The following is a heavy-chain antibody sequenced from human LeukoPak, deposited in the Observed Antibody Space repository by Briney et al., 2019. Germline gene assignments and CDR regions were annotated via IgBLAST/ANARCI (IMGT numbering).Heavy chain of an antibody. CDR1: GFTFSSYW. CDR2: IKSDGRGT. J-gene: IGHJ4*02. D-gene: IGHD5-18*01. V-gene: IGHV3-74*01. CDR3: AREALLPFDY. Sequence: GSLRLSCAASGFTFSSYWMHWVRQAPGKGLVWVSRIKSDGRGTSYADSVKGRFTISRDNAKNTLYLQMNSLRAEDTAVYYCAREALLPFDYWGQGTLVTVSS.